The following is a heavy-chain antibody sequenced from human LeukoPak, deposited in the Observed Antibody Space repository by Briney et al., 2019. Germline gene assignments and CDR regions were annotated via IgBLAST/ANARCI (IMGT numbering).Heavy chain of an antibody. CDR1: GFTFSSYC. D-gene: IGHD4-17*01. V-gene: IGHV3-21*01. J-gene: IGHJ5*02. CDR3: ARGRLDYGDYLNWFDP. Sequence: PGVSLTLSCAASGFTFSSYCLMWVRPAPAKGLEWVSSISSSSSYIYYADSVKGRFTNSRDNAKNSLYLQMNSLRAEDTAVYYCARGRLDYGDYLNWFDPWGQGTLVTVSS. CDR2: ISSSSSYI.